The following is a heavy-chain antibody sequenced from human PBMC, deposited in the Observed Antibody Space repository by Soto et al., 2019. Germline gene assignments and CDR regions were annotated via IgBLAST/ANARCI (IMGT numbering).Heavy chain of an antibody. Sequence: ASVKVSCKASGYTFTSYGISWVRQAPGQGLEWMGWISAYNGNTNYAQKLQGRVTMTTDTSTSTAYMELRSLRSDDTAVYYCARVGITMIVVVIGDAFDFWGQGTMVTVSS. J-gene: IGHJ3*01. CDR3: ARVGITMIVVVIGDAFDF. CDR2: ISAYNGNT. D-gene: IGHD3-22*01. CDR1: GYTFTSYG. V-gene: IGHV1-18*01.